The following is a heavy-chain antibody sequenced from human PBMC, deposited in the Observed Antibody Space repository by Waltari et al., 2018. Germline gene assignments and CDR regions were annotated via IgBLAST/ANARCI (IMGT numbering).Heavy chain of an antibody. CDR3: AMGGSNSWFAH. Sequence: EVQLLQSGGGLIQPGGSLRLSCGASGFDFRNFAMSWVRQAPGTGLQWVSGFGHTGESFFYVDSVKGRFTISRDNSQKTLYLQMTSLRADDTAIYYCAMGGSNSWFAHWGQGTPVTVSS. CDR1: GFDFRNFA. V-gene: IGHV3-23*01. J-gene: IGHJ4*01. D-gene: IGHD6-19*01. CDR2: FGHTGESF.